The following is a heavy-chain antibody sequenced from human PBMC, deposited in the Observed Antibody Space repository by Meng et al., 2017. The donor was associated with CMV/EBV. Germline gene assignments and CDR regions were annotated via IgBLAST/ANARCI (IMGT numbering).Heavy chain of an antibody. CDR3: ANVAQSPGWELHHYYYGMDV. CDR1: GFTFDDYA. D-gene: IGHD1-26*01. Sequence: SLKISCAASGFTFDDYAMHWVRQAPGKGLEWVSGISWNSGSIGYADSVKGRFTISRDNAKNSLYLQMNSLRAEDTAVYYCANVAQSPGWELHHYYYGMDVWGQGTTVTVSS. CDR2: ISWNSGSI. V-gene: IGHV3-9*01. J-gene: IGHJ6*02.